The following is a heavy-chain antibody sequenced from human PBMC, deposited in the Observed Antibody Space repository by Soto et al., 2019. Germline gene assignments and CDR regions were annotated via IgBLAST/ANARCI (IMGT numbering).Heavy chain of an antibody. J-gene: IGHJ4*02. CDR1: GFTFSSYD. CDR2: ISVTGSGT. Sequence: EVQLLESGGGLVQPGGSLGLSCAASGFTFSSYDMSWVRQAPGKGLEYVSSISVTGSGTHYADSVKGRFTISRDNSKNTLYLQMNSLRVEDTAVYYCARTTTTKSRDYWGQGTLVTVSS. CDR3: ARTTTTKSRDY. V-gene: IGHV3-23*01. D-gene: IGHD4-17*01.